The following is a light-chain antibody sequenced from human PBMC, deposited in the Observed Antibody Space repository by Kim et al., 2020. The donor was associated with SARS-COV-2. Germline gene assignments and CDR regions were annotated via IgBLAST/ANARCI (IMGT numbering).Light chain of an antibody. J-gene: IGKJ4*01. Sequence: DIQMTQSPSSLSASVGDRVTITCRTSQDISDYLAWYQQRPGQVPNLLIFTPASLQSRVPSRFSASGPGKDFTLTISSLQPEDVATYYCQRYNTAPLTFGGGTKVDIK. V-gene: IGKV1-27*01. CDR3: QRYNTAPLT. CDR2: TPA. CDR1: QDISDY.